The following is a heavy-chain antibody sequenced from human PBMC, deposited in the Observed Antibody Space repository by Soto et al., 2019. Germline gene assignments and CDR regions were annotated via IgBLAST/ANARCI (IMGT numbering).Heavy chain of an antibody. CDR2: SWHDGRHL. V-gene: IGHV3-33*01. D-gene: IGHD2-21*01. CDR1: GFNLDTYG. Sequence: QEQLVESGGGMVQPGGSLRLSCAVSGFNLDTYGMHWVRQAAGQCLVLVAVSWHDGRHLDYADSVRGRFTVFRDDSKNTLFLEMNGLRGDDTAVYYCARDWGACTPGECYSHGFDLWGQGTLVTVSS. J-gene: IGHJ3*01. CDR3: ARDWGACTPGECYSHGFDL.